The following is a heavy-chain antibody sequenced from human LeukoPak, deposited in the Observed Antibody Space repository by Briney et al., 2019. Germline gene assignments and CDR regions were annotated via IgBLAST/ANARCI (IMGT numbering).Heavy chain of an antibody. J-gene: IGHJ4*02. CDR3: AGDFLRGAPDYLDL. D-gene: IGHD3-10*01. Sequence: PGGSLRLSCAASGFTFSSYAMHWVRQAPGKGLEWVVVISYDGSNKYYADSVKGRFTISRDDSKSTLYLQMDSLRAEDTAVYYCAGDFLRGAPDYLDLWGQGTLVTVSS. V-gene: IGHV3-30*01. CDR2: ISYDGSNK. CDR1: GFTFSSYA.